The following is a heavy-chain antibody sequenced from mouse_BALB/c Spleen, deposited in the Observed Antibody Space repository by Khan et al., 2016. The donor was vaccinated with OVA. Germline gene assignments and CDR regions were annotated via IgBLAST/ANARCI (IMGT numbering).Heavy chain of an antibody. V-gene: IGHV1-4*01. CDR2: INPSSGYT. D-gene: IGHD2-14*01. CDR3: ARDGAYYRNDGWVAY. J-gene: IGHJ3*01. Sequence: QVRLQQSGAELARPGASVKMSCKASGYTFTSYTIHWIKQRPGQGLEWIGYINPSSGYTNYNQKFKDKATLTADKSSPTAYMQLSSLTSDASAVYYCARDGAYYRNDGWVAYWGQGTLVTVSA. CDR1: GYTFTSYT.